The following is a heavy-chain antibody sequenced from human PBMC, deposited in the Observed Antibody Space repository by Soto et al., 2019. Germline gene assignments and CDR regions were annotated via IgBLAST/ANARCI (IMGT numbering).Heavy chain of an antibody. CDR3: ARFVESYGGVIVINWFDP. V-gene: IGHV4-59*08. D-gene: IGHD3-16*02. Sequence: SETLSLTCTVSGGSISSYYWSWIRQPPGKGLEWIGYIYYSGSTNYNPSLKSRVTISVDTSKNQFSLKLSSATAADTAVYYCARFVESYGGVIVINWFDPWGQGTLVTVSS. CDR1: GGSISSYY. CDR2: IYYSGST. J-gene: IGHJ5*02.